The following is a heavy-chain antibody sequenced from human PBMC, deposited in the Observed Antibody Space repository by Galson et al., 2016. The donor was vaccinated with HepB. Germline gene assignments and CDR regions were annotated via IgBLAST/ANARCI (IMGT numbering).Heavy chain of an antibody. CDR2: ISNSGGIT. CDR3: AKEFVATGAVVGDY. CDR1: GFTFSTYA. V-gene: IGHV3-23*01. Sequence: SLRLSCAAPGFTFSTYAMGWVRQAPGKGLEWVSAISNSGGITYYADSVKGRFTISRDNSKDTLYLQMNSLRVEDTALYYCAKEFVATGAVVGDYWGQGTLVSVSS. J-gene: IGHJ4*02. D-gene: IGHD2-21*01.